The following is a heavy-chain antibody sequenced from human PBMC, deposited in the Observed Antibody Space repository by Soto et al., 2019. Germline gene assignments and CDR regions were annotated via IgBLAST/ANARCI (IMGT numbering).Heavy chain of an antibody. J-gene: IGHJ6*02. Sequence: GGSLRLSCTASGFTFGDYAINWFRQAPGKGLGWVGFIRSKAYGGTTEYAASVKGRFTISRDDSKSIAYLQMNSLKTEDTAVYYCTRDQAAKYYSGMDVWGQGTTVTVSS. D-gene: IGHD6-13*01. CDR1: GFTFGDYA. V-gene: IGHV3-49*03. CDR3: TRDQAAKYYSGMDV. CDR2: IRSKAYGGTT.